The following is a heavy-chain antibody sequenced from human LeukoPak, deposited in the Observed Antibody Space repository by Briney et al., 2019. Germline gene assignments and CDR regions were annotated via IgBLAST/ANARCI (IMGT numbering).Heavy chain of an antibody. CDR2: ISGGGGST. CDR1: GFTFSSYA. J-gene: IGHJ4*02. Sequence: PGGSLRLFCAATGFTFSSYAMSWVRQAPGKGLEWVSAISGGGGSTCYADSVKGRFTITRDNSKNTLYLQKNSLRAEDTAVYYCAKDAFVELEHRVDYFDYWGQGTLVTVSS. CDR3: AKDAFVELEHRVDYFDY. V-gene: IGHV3-23*01. D-gene: IGHD1/OR15-1a*01.